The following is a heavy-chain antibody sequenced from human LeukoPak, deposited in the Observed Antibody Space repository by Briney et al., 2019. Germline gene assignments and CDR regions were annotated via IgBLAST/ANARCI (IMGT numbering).Heavy chain of an antibody. CDR3: ARLVYDSRGYCFDY. Sequence: SETLSLTCTVSGDSISTYYWSWIRQPPGKGLEWIGYIRYSGSANYNPSLRSRVTISIDTSKNQFSLKLSSVTAAATAVYHCARLVYDSRGYCFDYWGQGTLVTVSS. D-gene: IGHD3-22*01. CDR2: IRYSGSA. CDR1: GDSISTYY. V-gene: IGHV4-59*08. J-gene: IGHJ4*02.